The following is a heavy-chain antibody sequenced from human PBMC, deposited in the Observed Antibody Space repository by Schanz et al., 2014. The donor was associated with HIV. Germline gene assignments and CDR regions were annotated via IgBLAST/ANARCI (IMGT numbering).Heavy chain of an antibody. CDR3: AKELGGWATTRGMDV. Sequence: EVQLVESGGGLVQPGGSLTLSCAASGFTFSSYAMSWVRQAPGKGLEWVSDIRGGAGGTYYADSVKGRFTISRDNSKNTLFLQMNSLRAEDTALYYCAKELGGWATTRGMDVWGQGTTVTVS. J-gene: IGHJ6*02. D-gene: IGHD1-26*01. V-gene: IGHV3-23*04. CDR2: IRGGAGGT. CDR1: GFTFSSYA.